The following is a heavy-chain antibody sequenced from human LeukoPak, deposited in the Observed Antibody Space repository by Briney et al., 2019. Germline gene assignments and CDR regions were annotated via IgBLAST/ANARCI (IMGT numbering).Heavy chain of an antibody. J-gene: IGHJ4*02. D-gene: IGHD5-12*01. Sequence: GASVKVSCKASGYTFTGYYMHWVRQAPGQGLEWMGWISAYNRNTNYAQKLQGRVTMTTDTSTSTAYMELRSLRFEDTAVYYCATGPGYSGYDLNYWGQGTLVTVSS. V-gene: IGHV1-18*04. CDR1: GYTFTGYY. CDR3: ATGPGYSGYDLNY. CDR2: ISAYNRNT.